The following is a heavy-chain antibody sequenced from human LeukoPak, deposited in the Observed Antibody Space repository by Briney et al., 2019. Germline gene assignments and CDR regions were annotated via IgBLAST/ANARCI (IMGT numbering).Heavy chain of an antibody. J-gene: IGHJ5*02. CDR1: GGTFSSYA. D-gene: IGHD2-15*01. CDR3: AKDKFRQDIVVVVAATSSWFDP. Sequence: GASVKVSCKASGGTFSSYAISWVRQAPGQGLEWMGRIIPIFGTANYAQKFQGRVTITTDESTSTAYMELSSLRSEDTAVYYCAKDKFRQDIVVVVAATSSWFDPWGQGTLVTVSS. CDR2: IIPIFGTA. V-gene: IGHV1-69*05.